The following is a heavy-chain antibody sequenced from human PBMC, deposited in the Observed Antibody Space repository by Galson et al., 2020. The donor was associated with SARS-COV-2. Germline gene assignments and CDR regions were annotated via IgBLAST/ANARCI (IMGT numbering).Heavy chain of an antibody. CDR2: IDWDDDK. J-gene: IGHJ4*02. D-gene: IGHD6-6*01. CDR3: ARIRREQLAFDY. V-gene: IGHV2-70*01. CDR1: GFSLSTSGMR. Sequence: SGPTLVKPTQTLTLTCTFSGFSLSTSGMRVSWIRQPPGKALDWLALIDWDDDKYYSTSLKTRLTISKDTSKNQVVLTMTNMDPVDTATYYCARIRREQLAFDYWGQGTLVTVSS.